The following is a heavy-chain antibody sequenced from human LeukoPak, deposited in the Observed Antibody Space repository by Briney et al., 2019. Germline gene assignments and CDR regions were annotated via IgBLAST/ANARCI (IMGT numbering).Heavy chain of an antibody. Sequence: GGSLRLSCGASGFTFSNYWMSWVRQAPGRGLEWVANIKEDGSEKNYVDSAKGRFTISRDNAKDSLYLQMNSLRAEDTAVYYCARDIPQGLSYFDYWGQGTLVTVSS. CDR1: GFTFSNYW. D-gene: IGHD2-2*02. J-gene: IGHJ4*02. CDR2: IKEDGSEK. V-gene: IGHV3-7*04. CDR3: ARDIPQGLSYFDY.